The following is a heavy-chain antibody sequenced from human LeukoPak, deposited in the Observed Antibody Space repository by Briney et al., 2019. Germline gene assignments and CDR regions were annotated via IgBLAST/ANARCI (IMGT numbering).Heavy chain of an antibody. CDR1: GFTFSSHA. CDR2: IIDTGDRT. Sequence: GGSLRLSCAASGFTFSSHAMNWVRQAPGKGLEWVSSIIDTGDRTFYADSVKGRFFIFRDNSKNTLYLQMNSLGAEDTAIYYCAKETHSYDSSGYSDTAFDHWGQGTLVTVSS. D-gene: IGHD3-22*01. CDR3: AKETHSYDSSGYSDTAFDH. J-gene: IGHJ4*02. V-gene: IGHV3-23*01.